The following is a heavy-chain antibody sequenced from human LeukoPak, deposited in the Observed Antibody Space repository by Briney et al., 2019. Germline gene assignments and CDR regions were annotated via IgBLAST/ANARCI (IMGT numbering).Heavy chain of an antibody. D-gene: IGHD3-10*01. V-gene: IGHV3-23*01. CDR1: GFTFSSYG. Sequence: GGSLRLSCAASGFTFSSYGMSWVRQAPGKGLEWVSAISGSGGSTYYADSVKGRFTISRDNSKNTLYLQMNSLRAEDTAVYYCARGSGSYYYDYWGQGTLVTVSS. J-gene: IGHJ4*02. CDR2: ISGSGGST. CDR3: ARGSGSYYYDY.